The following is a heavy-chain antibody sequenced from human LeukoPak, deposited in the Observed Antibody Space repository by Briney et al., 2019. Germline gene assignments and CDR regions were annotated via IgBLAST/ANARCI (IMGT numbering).Heavy chain of an antibody. D-gene: IGHD3-22*01. CDR3: AKDVRGCHRLIDY. CDR1: GFTFSNYA. Sequence: TGGSLRLSCVASGFTFSNYAMNWVRQAPGKGLEWVSGIGGGGENTDYADSVRGRFTISRDNSKNTLCLQMNSLRVEDTAIYYCAKDVRGCHRLIDYWGQGGLVSVSP. J-gene: IGHJ4*02. CDR2: IGGGGENT. V-gene: IGHV3-23*01.